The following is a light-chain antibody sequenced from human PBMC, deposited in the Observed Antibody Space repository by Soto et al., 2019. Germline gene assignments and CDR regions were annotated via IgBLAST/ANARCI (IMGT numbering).Light chain of an antibody. CDR1: QGISSY. CDR2: AAS. Sequence: VIWMPQSPSLLSAYPGDRGTVSCRMSQGISSYLAWYQQKPGKAPEXLIYAASTLQSGVPLRFSGSGSGTEFTLTISSLQPEDVATYYCQQLNSYPITLGQGTRLEIK. CDR3: QQLNSYPIT. V-gene: IGKV1D-8*03. J-gene: IGKJ5*01.